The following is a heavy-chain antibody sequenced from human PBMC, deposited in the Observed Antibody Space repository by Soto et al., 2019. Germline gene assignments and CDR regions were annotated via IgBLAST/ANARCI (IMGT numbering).Heavy chain of an antibody. CDR1: GFTFSSYG. J-gene: IGHJ6*02. CDR3: AREGYCSGGSCPYYYGMDV. CDR2: IWYDGSNK. V-gene: IGHV3-33*01. D-gene: IGHD2-15*01. Sequence: QVQLVESGGGVVQPGRSLRPSCAASGFTFSSYGMHWVRQAPGKGLEWVAVIWYDGSNKYYADSVKGRFTISRDNSKNTLYLQMNSLRAEDTAVYYCAREGYCSGGSCPYYYGMDVWGQGTTVTVSS.